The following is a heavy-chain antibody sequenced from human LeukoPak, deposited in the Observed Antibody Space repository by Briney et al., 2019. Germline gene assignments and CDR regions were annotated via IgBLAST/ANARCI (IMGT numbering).Heavy chain of an antibody. J-gene: IGHJ4*02. V-gene: IGHV1-2*02. D-gene: IGHD6-13*01. CDR3: ARHIEAAVYYSDY. CDR1: GYTFTDYY. CDR2: INPNSGGT. Sequence: ASVKVSCKASGYTFTDYYLHWVRQAPGQGLEWMGWINPNSGGTIYAQKFQGRVTMTRDTSISTAYMELSRLRSDDSAVYYCARHIEAAVYYSDYWGQGALVTVS.